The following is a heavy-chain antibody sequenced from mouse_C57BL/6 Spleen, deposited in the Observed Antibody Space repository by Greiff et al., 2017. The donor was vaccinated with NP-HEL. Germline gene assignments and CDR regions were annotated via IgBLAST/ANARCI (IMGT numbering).Heavy chain of an antibody. CDR1: GFNIKDYY. V-gene: IGHV14-2*01. CDR2: VDPEDGET. J-gene: IGHJ4*01. CDR3: ARGDYEAAYYAMDY. Sequence: VQLQQSGAELVKPGASVKLSCTASGFNIKDYYMHWVKQRTEQGLEWIGRVDPEDGETKYAPNFQGKATIAADTSSNTAYLQLSRLTSEDTAVYYCARGDYEAAYYAMDYWGQGTSVTVTS. D-gene: IGHD2-4*01.